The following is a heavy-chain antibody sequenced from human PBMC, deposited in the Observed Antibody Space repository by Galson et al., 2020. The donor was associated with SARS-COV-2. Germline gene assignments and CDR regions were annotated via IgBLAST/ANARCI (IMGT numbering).Heavy chain of an antibody. Sequence: SETLSLTCTVSGGSISSSSYYWGWIRQPPGQGLEWIGSIYSSGSTYYTPSLKSRVIILVDTSKNQFSLKLSSVTAADTAVYYCAREESRITIFGVLHYYGMDVWGQGTTVTVSS. D-gene: IGHD3-3*01. CDR1: GGSISSSSYY. J-gene: IGHJ6*02. CDR2: IYSSGST. CDR3: AREESRITIFGVLHYYGMDV. V-gene: IGHV4-39*07.